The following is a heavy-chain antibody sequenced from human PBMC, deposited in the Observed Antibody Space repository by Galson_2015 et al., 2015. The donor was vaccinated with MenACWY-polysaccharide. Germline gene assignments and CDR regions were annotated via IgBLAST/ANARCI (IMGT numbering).Heavy chain of an antibody. CDR1: GFTFSDYY. J-gene: IGHJ6*02. V-gene: IGHV3-11*01. CDR3: ARVNQLPATTVGGRGYGMDV. CDR2: ISSSGSTI. Sequence: SLRLSCAASGFTFSDYYMSWIRQAPGKGLEWVSYISSSGSTIYYADSVKGRLTISRDNAKNSLYLQMNSLRAEDTAVYYCARVNQLPATTVGGRGYGMDVSVQGTTVTVSS. D-gene: IGHD4-23*01.